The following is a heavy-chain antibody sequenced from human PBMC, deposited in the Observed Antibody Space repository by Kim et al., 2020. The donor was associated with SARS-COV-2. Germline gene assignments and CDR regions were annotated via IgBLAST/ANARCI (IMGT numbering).Heavy chain of an antibody. CDR3: ARLDTMLMDV. V-gene: IGHV4-39*01. CDR1: GGSISSSSYY. D-gene: IGHD3-10*01. Sequence: SETLSLTCTVSGGSISSSSYYWGWIRQPPGKGLEWIGSIYYSGSTYYNPSLKSRVTISVDTSKNQFSLKLSSVTAADTAVYYCARLDTMLMDVWGQGTTVTVSS. CDR2: IYYSGST. J-gene: IGHJ6*02.